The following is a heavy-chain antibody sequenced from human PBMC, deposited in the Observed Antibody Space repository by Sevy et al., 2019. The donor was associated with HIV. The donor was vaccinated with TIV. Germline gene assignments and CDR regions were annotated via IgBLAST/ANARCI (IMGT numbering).Heavy chain of an antibody. CDR1: EYTFSMYW. J-gene: IGHJ5*01. V-gene: IGHV3-7*01. Sequence: GGSLRLSCVASEYTFSMYWMTWVRQAPGKGLEWLANIKEDGSEKYYVDSVKGRFTISRDNAKNSLYLQMNSLRAEDTAVYYCARHVGQWFDSWGQGTLVTVSS. D-gene: IGHD1-26*01. CDR3: ARHVGQWFDS. CDR2: IKEDGSEK.